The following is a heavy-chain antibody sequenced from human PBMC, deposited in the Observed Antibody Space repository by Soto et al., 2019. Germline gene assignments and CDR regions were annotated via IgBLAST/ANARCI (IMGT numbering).Heavy chain of an antibody. Sequence: QVQLVESGGGVVQPGGSLRLSCAASGFTFSTYGMHWVRQAPGKGLEWVAVIWCDGSNKYYADSVTGRFTISRDNSKSTLYLQMNSLRAEDTAVYYCARYRLLGNYFDYWGQGSLVTVSS. D-gene: IGHD3-16*02. J-gene: IGHJ4*02. CDR3: ARYRLLGNYFDY. CDR2: IWCDGSNK. V-gene: IGHV3-33*01. CDR1: GFTFSTYG.